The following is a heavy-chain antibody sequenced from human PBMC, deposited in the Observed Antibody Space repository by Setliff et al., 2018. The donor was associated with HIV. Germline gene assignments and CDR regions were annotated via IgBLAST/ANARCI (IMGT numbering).Heavy chain of an antibody. J-gene: IGHJ1*01. CDR2: IIPILGIA. CDR1: GGTFSSYA. D-gene: IGHD6-13*01. CDR3: ARPIAAAGTDFQH. Sequence: SVKVSCKASGGTFSSYAISWVRQAPGQGLEWMGGIIPILGIANYAQKFQGRVTITTDESTSTAYMELSSLRSEDTAVYYCARPIAAAGTDFQHWGKGTLVTVSS. V-gene: IGHV1-69*10.